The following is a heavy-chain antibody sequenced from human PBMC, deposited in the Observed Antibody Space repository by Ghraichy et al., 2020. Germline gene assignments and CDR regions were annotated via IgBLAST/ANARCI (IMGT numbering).Heavy chain of an antibody. CDR2: IYTSGST. CDR3: ASAPYPPLWSGSKYYFDY. J-gene: IGHJ4*02. D-gene: IGHD3-3*01. Sequence: SETLSLTCTVSGGSISSYYWSWIRQPAGKGLEWIGRIYTSGSTNYNPSLKSRVTMSVDTSKNQFSLKLSSVTAADTAVYYCASAPYPPLWSGSKYYFDYWGQGTLVTVSS. V-gene: IGHV4-4*07. CDR1: GGSISSYY.